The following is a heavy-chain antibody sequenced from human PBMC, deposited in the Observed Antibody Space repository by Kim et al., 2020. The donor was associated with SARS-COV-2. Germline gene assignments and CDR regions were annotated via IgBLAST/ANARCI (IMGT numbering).Heavy chain of an antibody. J-gene: IGHJ4*02. Sequence: SYAQKFQGRVTMTRDTSTSTVYMELSSLRSEDTAVYYCATPYSGSYSFDYWGQGTLVTVSS. D-gene: IGHD1-26*01. CDR3: ATPYSGSYSFDY. V-gene: IGHV1-46*01.